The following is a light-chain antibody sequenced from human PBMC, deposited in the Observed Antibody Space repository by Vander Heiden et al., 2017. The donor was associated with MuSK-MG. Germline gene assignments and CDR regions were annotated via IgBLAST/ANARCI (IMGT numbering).Light chain of an antibody. CDR2: AAS. V-gene: IGKV1-39*01. Sequence: DIQMTQSPSSLSASVGDRVTLTCRASQSINNYLNWYQQKPGKAPKLLIYAASSLQTGVPSRFSGSGSGTDFTLTISSLQPEDFATYYCQQNYSTPGYTFGRGTKLEIK. CDR3: QQNYSTPGYT. J-gene: IGKJ2*01. CDR1: QSINNY.